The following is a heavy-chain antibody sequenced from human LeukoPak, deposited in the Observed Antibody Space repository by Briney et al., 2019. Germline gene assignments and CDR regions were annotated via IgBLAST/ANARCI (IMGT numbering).Heavy chain of an antibody. CDR3: ARRGYTDSRGYDY. CDR2: ISGDSSDI. V-gene: IGHV3-21*01. D-gene: IGHD3-22*01. J-gene: IGHJ4*02. Sequence: GGSLRLSCATSGFTFKNYAMNWVRQVPGKGLEWVSSISGDSSDIYYADSVMGRSTISRDNAKNSLYLQINSLRAEDTATYYCARRGYTDSRGYDYWGRGTLVTVSS. CDR1: GFTFKNYA.